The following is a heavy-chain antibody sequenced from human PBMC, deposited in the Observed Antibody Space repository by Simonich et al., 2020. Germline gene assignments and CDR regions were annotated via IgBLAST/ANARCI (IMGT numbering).Heavy chain of an antibody. CDR1: GYTFTGYY. CDR2: INPDSGGK. Sequence: QVQLVQSGAEVKKPGASVKVSCKASGYTFTGYYMHWVRQAPGQGLEGMGRINPDSGGKNYAQKFQGRVTMTRDTSISTAYMELSRLRSDDTAVYYCARNGLVGILKAFDIWGQGTMVTVSS. V-gene: IGHV1-2*02. D-gene: IGHD2-21*01. J-gene: IGHJ3*02. CDR3: ARNGLVGILKAFDI.